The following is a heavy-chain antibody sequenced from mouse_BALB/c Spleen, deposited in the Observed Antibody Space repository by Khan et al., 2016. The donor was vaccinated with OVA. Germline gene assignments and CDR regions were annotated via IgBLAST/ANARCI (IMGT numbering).Heavy chain of an antibody. V-gene: IGHV1-9*01. CDR2: IFPGSVST. Sequence: QVQLQQSGGDLMKPGASVKISCKATGYTFSSYWIEWVKQRPGHGLEWIGQIFPGSVSTTYNEKFKGKATFTADTSSNTAYMQRSSLTSEDSAVYYCARGGCGGFAYWGQGTLVTVSA. J-gene: IGHJ3*01. CDR3: ARGGCGGFAY. CDR1: GYTFSSYW.